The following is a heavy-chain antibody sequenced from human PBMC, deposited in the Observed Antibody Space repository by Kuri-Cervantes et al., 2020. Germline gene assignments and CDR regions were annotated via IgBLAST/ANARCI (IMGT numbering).Heavy chain of an antibody. J-gene: IGHJ6*02. Sequence: ASVKVCCKASGYTFTGYYMHWVRQAPGQGLEWMGWINPNSGGTNYAQKFQGRVTMTRDTSISTAYMELRSLRSDDTAVYYCARDLGWVDWWLGPSPYYNYGMDVWGQGTTVTVSS. D-gene: IGHD6-19*01. CDR1: GYTFTGYY. V-gene: IGHV1-2*02. CDR2: INPNSGGT. CDR3: ARDLGWVDWWLGPSPYYNYGMDV.